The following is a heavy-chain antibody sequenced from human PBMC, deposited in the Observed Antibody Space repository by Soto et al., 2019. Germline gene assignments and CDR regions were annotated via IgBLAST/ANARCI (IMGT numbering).Heavy chain of an antibody. CDR1: GFTFSSYG. CDR3: ARPMVRGVSRDYYMDV. CDR2: IWYDGSNK. V-gene: IGHV3-33*01. J-gene: IGHJ6*03. Sequence: QVQLVESGGGVVQPGRSLRLSCAASGFTFSSYGMHWVRQAPGKGLEWVAVIWYDGSNKYYADSVKGRFTISRDNSKNTLYLQMNSLRAEDTAVYYCARPMVRGVSRDYYMDVWGKGTTVTVSS. D-gene: IGHD3-10*01.